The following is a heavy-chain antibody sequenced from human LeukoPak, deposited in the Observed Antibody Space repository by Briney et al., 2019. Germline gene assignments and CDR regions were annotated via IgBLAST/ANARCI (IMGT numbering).Heavy chain of an antibody. J-gene: IGHJ4*02. CDR1: GGSISSYY. CDR3: ARLDSGSYVDY. CDR2: IYYSGST. D-gene: IGHD1-26*01. V-gene: IGHV4-59*08. Sequence: PSETLSLTCTVSGGSISSYYWSWIRQPPGKGLEWIGYIYYSGSTYYNPSLKSRVTISVDTSKNQFSLKLSSVTAADTAVYYCARLDSGSYVDYWGQGTLVTVSS.